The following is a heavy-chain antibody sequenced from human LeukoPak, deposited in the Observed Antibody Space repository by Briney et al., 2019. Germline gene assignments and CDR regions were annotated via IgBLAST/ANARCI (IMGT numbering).Heavy chain of an antibody. V-gene: IGHV1-18*01. CDR3: ARDLAGYPFHQNIVVVVAATNAFDI. D-gene: IGHD2-15*01. CDR2: ISAYNGNT. CDR1: GYTFTSYG. Sequence: GASVKVSCKASGYTFTSYGISWVRQAPGQGLEWMGWISAYNGNTNYAQKLQGRVTMTTDTSTSTAYTELRSLRSDDTAVYYCARDLAGYPFHQNIVVVVAATNAFDIWGQGTMVTVSS. J-gene: IGHJ3*02.